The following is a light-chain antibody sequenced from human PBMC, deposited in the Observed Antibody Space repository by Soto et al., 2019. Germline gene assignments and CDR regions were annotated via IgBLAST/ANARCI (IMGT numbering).Light chain of an antibody. CDR3: QQYNTYMWT. Sequence: DIQMTQSPSTLSASVGDRVTITCRASQSINNWLAWYQQKPGKAPKLLIYDASNLQSGVPSRFSGSGSGTEFTLTISSLQPDDFATYYCQQYNTYMWTFGQGTKVDIK. CDR1: QSINNW. J-gene: IGKJ1*01. V-gene: IGKV1-5*01. CDR2: DAS.